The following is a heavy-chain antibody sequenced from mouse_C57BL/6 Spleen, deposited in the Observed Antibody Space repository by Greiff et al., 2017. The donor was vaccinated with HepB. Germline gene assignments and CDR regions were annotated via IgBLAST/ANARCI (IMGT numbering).Heavy chain of an antibody. Sequence: EVQLQQSGPELVKPGASVKISCKASGYTFTDYYMNWVKQSHGKSLEWIGDINPNNGGTSYNQKFKGKATLTVDKSSSTAYMELRSLTSEDSAVYYCARSGPAYDYDGVWFAYWGQGTLVTVSA. J-gene: IGHJ3*01. CDR2: INPNNGGT. CDR1: GYTFTDYY. V-gene: IGHV1-26*01. CDR3: ARSGPAYDYDGVWFAY. D-gene: IGHD2-4*01.